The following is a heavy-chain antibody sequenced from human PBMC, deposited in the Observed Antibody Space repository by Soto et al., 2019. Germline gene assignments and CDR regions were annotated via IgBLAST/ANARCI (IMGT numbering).Heavy chain of an antibody. CDR2: INHSGST. CDR1: CGSFSGYY. V-gene: IGHV4-34*01. D-gene: IGHD3-10*01. Sequence: PSETLSLTCAVYCGSFSGYYWSWIRQPPGKGLEWIGEINHSGSTNYNPSLKSRVTISVDTSKNQFSLKLSSVTAADTAVYYCARVLWFGELYHYYYYGMDVWGQGTTVTVSS. J-gene: IGHJ6*02. CDR3: ARVLWFGELYHYYYYGMDV.